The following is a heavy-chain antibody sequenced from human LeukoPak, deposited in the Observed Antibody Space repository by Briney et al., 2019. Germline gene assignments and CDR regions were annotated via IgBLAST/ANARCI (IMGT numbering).Heavy chain of an antibody. D-gene: IGHD5-12*01. CDR1: GGSISSGDYY. CDR2: IYYSGST. J-gene: IGHJ2*01. V-gene: IGHV4-30-4*01. Sequence: SQTLSLTCTVSGGSISSGDYYWSWIRQPPGKGLEWIGYIYYSGSTYYNPSLKSRVTISVDTSKNQFSLKLSSVTAADTAVYCCASSPAGATPVEYFDLWGRGTLVTVSS. CDR3: ASSPAGATPVEYFDL.